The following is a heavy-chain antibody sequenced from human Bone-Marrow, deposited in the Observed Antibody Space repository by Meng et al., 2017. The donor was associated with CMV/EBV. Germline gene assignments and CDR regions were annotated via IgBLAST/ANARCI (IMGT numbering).Heavy chain of an antibody. V-gene: IGHV4-31*03. CDR2: ISHSGNT. CDR1: GASVSIRGYY. D-gene: IGHD3-22*01. Sequence: TVSGASVSIRGYYWSCYRQHPEKGLEWIAFISHSGNTYQNPSLSSRTSISLDTSKNQFSLNLNPVTAADTAVYYCARDPLRYDSPPYWGQGALVTVSS. J-gene: IGHJ4*02. CDR3: ARDPLRYDSPPY.